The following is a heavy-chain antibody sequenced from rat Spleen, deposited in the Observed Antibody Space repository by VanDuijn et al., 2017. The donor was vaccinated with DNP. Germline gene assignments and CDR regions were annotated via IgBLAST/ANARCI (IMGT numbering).Heavy chain of an antibody. Sequence: EVQLVESGGGLVQPGRSLKLSCAASGFTFTNYDMAWVRQAPTRGLEWVTSITSSGGDTYYRDSVKGRFTVSRDNAKSTLYLQMDSLRSEDTATYYCAILRRIWGFPYWGQGTLVTVSS. CDR1: GFTFTNYD. J-gene: IGHJ3*01. V-gene: IGHV5-25*01. D-gene: IGHD1-11*01. CDR3: AILRRIWGFPY. CDR2: ITSSGGDT.